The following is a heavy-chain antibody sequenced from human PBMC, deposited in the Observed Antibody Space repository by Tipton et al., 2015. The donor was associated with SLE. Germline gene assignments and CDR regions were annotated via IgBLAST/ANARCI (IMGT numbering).Heavy chain of an antibody. V-gene: IGHV4-59*01. CDR3: AREMGFDSSGNYNPFDY. CDR2: IYYSGSTNYSGST. Sequence: TLSLTCTVSGGSISSYYWSWIRQPPGKGLEWIGYIYYSGSTNYSGSTNYNPSLKSRVTISIDTSKNQVSLKVSSVTAADTAIYYCAREMGFDSSGNYNPFDYWGQGTLVTVSS. CDR1: GGSISSYY. D-gene: IGHD3-22*01. J-gene: IGHJ4*02.